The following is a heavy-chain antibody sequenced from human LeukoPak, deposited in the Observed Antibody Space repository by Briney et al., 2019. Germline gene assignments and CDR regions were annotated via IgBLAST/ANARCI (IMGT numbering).Heavy chain of an antibody. J-gene: IGHJ4*02. Sequence: PGASVKVSCKASGYTFTSYGISWVRQAPGQGLEWMGWISAYNGNTNYAQKLQGRVTMTTDTSTSTAYMERRSMRSDDTAVYYCARSCSGGSCYVKFDYWGQGTLVTVSS. CDR3: ARSCSGGSCYVKFDY. CDR1: GYTFTSYG. V-gene: IGHV1-18*01. CDR2: ISAYNGNT. D-gene: IGHD2-15*01.